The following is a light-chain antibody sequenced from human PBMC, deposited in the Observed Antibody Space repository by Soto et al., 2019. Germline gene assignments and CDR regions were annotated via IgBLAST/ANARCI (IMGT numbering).Light chain of an antibody. Sequence: QSVLTQHRSASGAPGQSVTISCTGTSSDVGGYNYVSWYQQHPGKAPKLMIYEVSKRPSGVPDRFSASKSGNTASLTVSGLQSEDEADYYCSSYAGSKTLFGTGTKVTVL. CDR1: SSDVGGYNY. J-gene: IGLJ1*01. CDR3: SSYAGSKTL. CDR2: EVS. V-gene: IGLV2-8*01.